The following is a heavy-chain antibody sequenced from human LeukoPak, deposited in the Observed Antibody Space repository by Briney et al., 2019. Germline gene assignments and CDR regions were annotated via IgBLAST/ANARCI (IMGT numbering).Heavy chain of an antibody. CDR2: INSDGSST. D-gene: IGHD3-22*01. Sequence: GGSLRLSCAASGFTFSNYWMHWVRQAPGKGLVWVSRINSDGSSTSYADSVKGRFTISRDNAKNTLYLQMNSLGAEDTAVYYCATLYYDSSGRFYWYFDLWGRGTLVTVSS. CDR3: ATLYYDSSGRFYWYFDL. J-gene: IGHJ2*01. V-gene: IGHV3-74*01. CDR1: GFTFSNYW.